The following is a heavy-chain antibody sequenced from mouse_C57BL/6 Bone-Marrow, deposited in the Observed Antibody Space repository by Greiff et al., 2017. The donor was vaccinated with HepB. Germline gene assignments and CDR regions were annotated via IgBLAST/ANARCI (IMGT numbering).Heavy chain of an antibody. J-gene: IGHJ2*01. D-gene: IGHD1-1*01. CDR2: ISSGGDYI. Sequence: EVNVVESGEGLVKPGGSLKLSCAASGFTFSSYAMSWVRQTPEKRLEWVAYISSGGDYIYYADTVKGRFTISRDNARNTLYLQMSSLKSEDTAMYYCTRDHYYGSSSYYFDYWGQGTTLTVSS. V-gene: IGHV5-9-1*02. CDR3: TRDHYYGSSSYYFDY. CDR1: GFTFSSYA.